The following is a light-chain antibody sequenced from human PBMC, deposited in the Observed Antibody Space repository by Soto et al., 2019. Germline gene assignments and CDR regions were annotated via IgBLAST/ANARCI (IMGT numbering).Light chain of an antibody. Sequence: IVFRQSPVTRSLSPGATPTLSCWASQSVGSSYLAWCQQKPGLAPRLLIYDASIRATGIPDRFSGSGSGADFTLTISRLEPEDFALYYCQPYSTSRTFGQGTKVEI. J-gene: IGKJ1*01. CDR3: QPYSTSRT. CDR1: QSVGSSY. V-gene: IGKV3D-20*01. CDR2: DAS.